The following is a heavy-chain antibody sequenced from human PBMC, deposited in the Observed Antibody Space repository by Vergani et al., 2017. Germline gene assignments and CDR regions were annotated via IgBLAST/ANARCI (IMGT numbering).Heavy chain of an antibody. CDR2: ISWNSVSI. Sequence: EVQLVESGGGLVQPGRSLRLSCAASGFTFDDYAMHWVRQGPGKGLEWVSGISWNSVSIGYADSVKGRFTISRDNAKNSLYLQMNSLRAEDTAVYYCASLVIAGSPAPMDVWGKGTTVTVSS. J-gene: IGHJ6*03. D-gene: IGHD3-16*01. CDR1: GFTFDDYA. V-gene: IGHV3-9*01. CDR3: ASLVIAGSPAPMDV.